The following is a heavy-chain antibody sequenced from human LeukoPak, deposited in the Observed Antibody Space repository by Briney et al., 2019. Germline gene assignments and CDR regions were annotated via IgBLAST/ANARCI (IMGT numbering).Heavy chain of an antibody. V-gene: IGHV4-39*07. CDR2: IYYSGST. CDR1: GGSISSSNYY. CDR3: ARDSGNYLDAFDI. Sequence: SETLSLTCTVSGGSISSSNYYWGWIRQPPGKGLEWIGYIYYSGSTYYNPSLKSPVTISVDTSKNQFSLKLSSVTAADTAVYYCARDSGNYLDAFDIWGQGTMVTVSS. J-gene: IGHJ3*02. D-gene: IGHD1-26*01.